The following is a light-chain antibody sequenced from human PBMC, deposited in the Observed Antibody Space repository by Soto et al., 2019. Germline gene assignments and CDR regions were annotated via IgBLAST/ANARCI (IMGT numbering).Light chain of an antibody. CDR3: QQRTNWPLT. J-gene: IGKJ4*01. Sequence: EIVLTQSQATLSLSPGERATLSCRASQTISSYLAWYQQKPGQAPRLLIYDASNRAAGIPARFSGFGSATDFTLTISSLEPEDVAIYYCQQRTNWPLTFGGGTNVEIK. CDR2: DAS. CDR1: QTISSY. V-gene: IGKV3-11*01.